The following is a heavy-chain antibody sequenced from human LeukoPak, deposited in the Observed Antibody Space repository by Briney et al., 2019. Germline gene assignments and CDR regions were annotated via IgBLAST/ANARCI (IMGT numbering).Heavy chain of an antibody. CDR1: GGSFSGYY. V-gene: IGHV4-34*01. D-gene: IGHD3-22*01. CDR2: INHSGST. J-gene: IGHJ5*02. CDR3: ARRSHYYDSSGYLNWFDP. Sequence: SEALSLTCAAYGGSFSGYYWSWIRQPPGKGLEWIGEINHSGSTNYNPSLKSRVTISVDTSKNQFSLKLSSVTAADTAVYYCARRSHYYDSSGYLNWFDPWGQGTLVTVSS.